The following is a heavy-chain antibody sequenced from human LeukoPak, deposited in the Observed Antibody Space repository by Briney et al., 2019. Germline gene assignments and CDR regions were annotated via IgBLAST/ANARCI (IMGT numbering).Heavy chain of an antibody. D-gene: IGHD1-26*01. CDR1: GFTFSGYW. CDR2: IKQDGSEI. Sequence: GGSLRLSCAASGFTFSGYWMSWVRQTPEKGLEWVANIKQDGSEIYYVDSVKGRFTISRDNAKNSPYLQMTSLRADDTAVYYCARDKIVGPSTLDFWGQGTLVTVSS. J-gene: IGHJ4*02. CDR3: ARDKIVGPSTLDF. V-gene: IGHV3-7*01.